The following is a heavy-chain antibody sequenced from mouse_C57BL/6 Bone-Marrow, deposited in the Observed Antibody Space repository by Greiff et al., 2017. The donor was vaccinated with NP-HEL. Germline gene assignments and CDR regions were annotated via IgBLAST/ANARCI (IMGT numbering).Heavy chain of an antibody. CDR1: GYTFTSYW. CDR2: IHPNSGST. J-gene: IGHJ4*01. D-gene: IGHD4-1*02. Sequence: QVQLQQPGAELVKPGASVKLSCKASGYTFTSYWMHWVKQRPGQGLEWIGMIHPNSGSTNYNEKSKSKATLTVDKSSSTAYMQLSSLTSEDSAVYYCARRRGYNWYYYAMDYWGQGTSVTVSS. V-gene: IGHV1-64*01. CDR3: ARRRGYNWYYYAMDY.